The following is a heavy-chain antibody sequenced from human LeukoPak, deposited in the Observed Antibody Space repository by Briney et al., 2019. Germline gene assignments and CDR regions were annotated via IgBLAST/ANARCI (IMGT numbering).Heavy chain of an antibody. J-gene: IGHJ5*02. Sequence: PSETLSLTCTVSGDSISSYYWSWIRQPPGKGLEWIGYIYYSGSTNYNPSLKSRITISVDTSKNQFSLKLSSVPAADTAVYYCARLKSPTYYYDSSGPTGGFDPWGQGTLVTVSS. CDR3: ARLKSPTYYYDSSGPTGGFDP. V-gene: IGHV4-59*01. CDR1: GDSISSYY. CDR2: IYYSGST. D-gene: IGHD3-22*01.